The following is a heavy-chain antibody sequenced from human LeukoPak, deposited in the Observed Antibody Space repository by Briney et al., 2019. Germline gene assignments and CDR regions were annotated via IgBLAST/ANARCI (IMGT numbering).Heavy chain of an antibody. J-gene: IGHJ3*02. CDR3: ARDDSGWYWDDAFDI. D-gene: IGHD6-19*01. CDR2: IIPIFGTA. V-gene: IGHV1-69*01. Sequence: SVKVSCKASGGTFSSYAISWVRQAPGQGLEWMGGIIPIFGTANYAQKFRGRVTITADESTSTAYMELRSLRSDDTAVYYCARDDSGWYWDDAFDIWGQGTMVTVSS. CDR1: GGTFSSYA.